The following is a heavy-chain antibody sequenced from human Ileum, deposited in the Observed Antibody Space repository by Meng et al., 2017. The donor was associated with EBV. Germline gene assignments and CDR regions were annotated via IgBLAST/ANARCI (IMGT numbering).Heavy chain of an antibody. CDR2: INHSGST. Sequence: LHQVGEGLLQPSEALSLTRAVYGGFFSGYYWSWIRQSPGKGLEWIGEINHSGSTNYNPSLKSRVTISVDTSKNQFSLKLTSVTAADTAVYYCAREARSSGYHPGIGPWGQGTLVTVSS. CDR1: GGFFSGYY. V-gene: IGHV4-34*01. J-gene: IGHJ5*02. CDR3: AREARSSGYHPGIGP. D-gene: IGHD3-22*01.